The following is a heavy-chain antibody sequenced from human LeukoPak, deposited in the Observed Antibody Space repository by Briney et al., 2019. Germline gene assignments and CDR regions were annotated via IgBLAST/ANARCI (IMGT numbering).Heavy chain of an antibody. CDR2: IIPMIGKP. V-gene: IGHV1-69*05. Sequence: SVKVSCKVLGGTFRTHAISWVRQAPGQGFEWVGGIIPMIGKPHYAQQLQGRITITTDGSTSTVHMELSSLRSEDTAVYFCARDGCSTTFCNTNWFDPWGQGTLVTVSS. CDR3: ARDGCSTTFCNTNWFDP. CDR1: GGTFRTHA. J-gene: IGHJ5*02. D-gene: IGHD2/OR15-2a*01.